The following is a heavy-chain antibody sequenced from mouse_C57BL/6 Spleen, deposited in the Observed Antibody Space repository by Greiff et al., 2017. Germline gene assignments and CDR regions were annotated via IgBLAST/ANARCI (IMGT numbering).Heavy chain of an antibody. CDR3: ARQGSGNYFDY. CDR2: ISSGGSYT. CDR1: GFTFSSYG. Sequence: EVQRVESGGDLVKPGGSLKLSCAASGFTFSSYGMSWVRQTPDKRLEWVATISSGGSYTYYPDSVKGRFTISRDNAKNTLYLQMSSLKSVDTAMYYCARQGSGNYFDYWGQGTTLTVSS. D-gene: IGHD1-3*01. J-gene: IGHJ2*01. V-gene: IGHV5-6*01.